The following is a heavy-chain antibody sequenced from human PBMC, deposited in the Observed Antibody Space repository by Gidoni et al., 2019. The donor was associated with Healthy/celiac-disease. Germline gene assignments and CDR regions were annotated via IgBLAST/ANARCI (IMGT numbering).Heavy chain of an antibody. V-gene: IGHV4-34*01. CDR2: INHIGST. CDR1: GGSFSGYY. J-gene: IGHJ4*02. D-gene: IGHD6-13*01. Sequence: QVQLQQWGAALLQPSGTLSLTCAVYGGSFSGYYWSWIRQPPGKWLEWIGEINHIGSTNYNPSLKSRVTISVDTSKNQFSLKLSSVTAADTAVYYCARGPTPDSSSWYYPTPFDYWGQGTLVTVSS. CDR3: ARGPTPDSSSWYYPTPFDY.